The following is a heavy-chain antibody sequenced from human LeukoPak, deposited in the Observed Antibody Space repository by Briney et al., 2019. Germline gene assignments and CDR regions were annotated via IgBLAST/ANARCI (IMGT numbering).Heavy chain of an antibody. Sequence: SQTQSLTCTVSGDSISSGNYYWTWIRQPAGKGLQWIGRIYTSGNTNYNPSLKTQFTISIDSSKNQFSLNLNSVTAADTAVYYCARDRAGDSFDIWGQGTMVTVSS. CDR3: ARDRAGDSFDI. CDR2: IYTSGNT. V-gene: IGHV4-61*02. CDR1: GDSISSGNYY. D-gene: IGHD7-27*01. J-gene: IGHJ3*02.